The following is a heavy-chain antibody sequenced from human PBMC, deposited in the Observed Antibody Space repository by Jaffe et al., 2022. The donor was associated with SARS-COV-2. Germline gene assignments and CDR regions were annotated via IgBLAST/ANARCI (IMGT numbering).Heavy chain of an antibody. CDR3: ARGGDGYKHVAY. D-gene: IGHD5-12*01. Sequence: EVQLVESGGGLVKPGGSLRLSCAASGFTFSSYTMNWVRQAPGKGLEWVSSISSSSNYIYYADSMKGRFTISRDNAKNSLYLQMNSLRAEDTAVYYCARGGDGYKHVAYWGQGTLVTVSS. CDR2: ISSSSNYI. V-gene: IGHV3-21*01. J-gene: IGHJ4*02. CDR1: GFTFSSYT.